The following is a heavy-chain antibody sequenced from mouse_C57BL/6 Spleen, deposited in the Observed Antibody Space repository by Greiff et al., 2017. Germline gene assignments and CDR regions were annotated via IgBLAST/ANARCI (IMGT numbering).Heavy chain of an antibody. D-gene: IGHD2-4*01. J-gene: IGHJ4*01. CDR1: GFTFSSYA. CDR2: ISDGGSYT. CDR3: ARDRGYYDDDVSYAMDY. Sequence: EVKLVESGGGLVKPGGSLKLSCAASGFTFSSYAMSWVRQTPEKRLEWVATISDGGSYTYYPDNVKGRFTISRDNAKNNLYLQMSHLKSEDTAMYYCARDRGYYDDDVSYAMDYWGQGTSVTVSA. V-gene: IGHV5-4*01.